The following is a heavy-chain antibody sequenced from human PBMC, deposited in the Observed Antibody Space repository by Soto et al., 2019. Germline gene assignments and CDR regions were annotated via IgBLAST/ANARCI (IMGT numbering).Heavy chain of an antibody. D-gene: IGHD3-10*01. CDR1: GFAFSSYE. V-gene: IGHV3-48*03. CDR3: ARAAGIMTRGFHGMDV. Sequence: EVQLVESGGGLVQPGGSLRLSCTASGFAFSSYEMNWVRQAPGKGPEWISYISSSSATIHYVDSVKGRFTISRDNAKKTVYLHMNSLRAETAAIYYCARAAGIMTRGFHGMDVWGQGTTVTVSS. J-gene: IGHJ6*02. CDR2: ISSSSATI.